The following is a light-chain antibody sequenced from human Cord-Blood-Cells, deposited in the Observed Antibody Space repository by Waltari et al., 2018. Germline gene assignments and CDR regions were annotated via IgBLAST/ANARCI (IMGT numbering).Light chain of an antibody. V-gene: IGLV2-14*01. CDR3: SSYTSSSTLV. CDR2: DVS. Sequence: QSALTQSASVSGSPGQSITISCTGTSSDVGGYNYVSWYQEHPGKAPKLMIYDVSNRPSGVSNRFSGSKSGNTASLTISGLQAVDEADYYCSSYTSSSTLVFGTGTKVTVL. J-gene: IGLJ1*01. CDR1: SSDVGGYNY.